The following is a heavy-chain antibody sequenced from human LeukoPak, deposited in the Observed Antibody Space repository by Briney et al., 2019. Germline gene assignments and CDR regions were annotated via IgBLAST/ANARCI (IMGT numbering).Heavy chain of an antibody. Sequence: GGSLRLSCAASGFTFNSYAMTWVRQAPGKGLEWVSLISGSGGSTYYADSVKGRFTISRDNSKNTLYLQMNSLRAEDTAVYYCAKDLGSSSETIDYWGQGTLVTVSS. CDR1: GFTFNSYA. CDR2: ISGSGGST. V-gene: IGHV3-23*01. J-gene: IGHJ4*02. D-gene: IGHD6-6*01. CDR3: AKDLGSSSETIDY.